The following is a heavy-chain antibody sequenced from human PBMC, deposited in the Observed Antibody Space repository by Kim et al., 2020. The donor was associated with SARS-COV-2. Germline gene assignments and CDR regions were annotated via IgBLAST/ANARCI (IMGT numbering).Heavy chain of an antibody. D-gene: IGHD3-22*01. J-gene: IGHJ1*01. V-gene: IGHV3-7*03. Sequence: GGSLRLSCAASGFTFSSYWMSWVRQAPGKGLEWVANIKQDGSEKYYVDSVKGRFTISRDNAKNSLYLQMNSLRAEDTAVYYCAGQYYYDSSGYYRYFQHWGQGTLVTVSS. CDR3: AGQYYYDSSGYYRYFQH. CDR1: GFTFSSYW. CDR2: IKQDGSEK.